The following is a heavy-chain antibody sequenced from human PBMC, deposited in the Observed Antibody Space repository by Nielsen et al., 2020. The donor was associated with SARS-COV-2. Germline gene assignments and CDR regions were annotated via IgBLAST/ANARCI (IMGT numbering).Heavy chain of an antibody. CDR2: IASAGDT. J-gene: IGHJ6*02. V-gene: IGHV3-13*04. Sequence: GGSLRLSCEASGFPISRYDMYWVRQVPGKGLEWVSTIASAGDTFYTDSVKGRFSVSRENAKNSLDLQMNSLRAEDTALYYCATLGGDPLYYYYGMDVWGQGTTVTVSS. D-gene: IGHD2-21*02. CDR1: GFPISRYD. CDR3: ATLGGDPLYYYYGMDV.